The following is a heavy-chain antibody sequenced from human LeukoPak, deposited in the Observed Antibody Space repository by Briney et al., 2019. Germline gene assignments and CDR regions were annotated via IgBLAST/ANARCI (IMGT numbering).Heavy chain of an antibody. V-gene: IGHV1-8*01. CDR1: GYTFTSYD. CDR2: MNPNSGET. D-gene: IGHD3-22*01. CDR3: ARTMTFNYDSSGVRAFDI. J-gene: IGHJ3*02. Sequence: ASVKVSCKASGYTFTSYDINWVRQATGQGLEYMGWMNPNSGETGYAQRFKGRVTMTRDASISTAYMELSSLRSEDTAVYYCARTMTFNYDSSGVRAFDIWGQGTTVTVSS.